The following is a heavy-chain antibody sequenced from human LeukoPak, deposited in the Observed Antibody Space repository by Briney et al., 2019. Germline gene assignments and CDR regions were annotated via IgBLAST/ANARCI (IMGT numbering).Heavy chain of an antibody. CDR3: ARGLGSSWYGD. Sequence: SETLSLTCTVSGGSLNSFDYHYWTWIRQPPGKGLEWIGYIYYSGTAYYNPSLKSRITISVDTSKNQFSLRLSSVTAADTAVYYCARGLGSSWYGDWGQGTLVTVSS. V-gene: IGHV4-30-4*01. J-gene: IGHJ4*02. CDR2: IYYSGTA. D-gene: IGHD6-13*01. CDR1: GGSLNSFDYHY.